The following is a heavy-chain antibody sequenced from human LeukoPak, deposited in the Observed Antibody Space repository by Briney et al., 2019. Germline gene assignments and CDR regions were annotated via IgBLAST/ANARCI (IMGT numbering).Heavy chain of an antibody. J-gene: IGHJ4*02. Sequence: PGGSLGLSCAASGFTFSSYWMSWVRQAPGKGLEWVANIKQDGSEKYYVDSVKGRFTISRDNAKNSLYLQMNSLRAEDTAVYYCARDPERELLDYWGQGTLVTVSS. CDR1: GFTFSSYW. D-gene: IGHD1-26*01. CDR2: IKQDGSEK. V-gene: IGHV3-7*01. CDR3: ARDPERELLDY.